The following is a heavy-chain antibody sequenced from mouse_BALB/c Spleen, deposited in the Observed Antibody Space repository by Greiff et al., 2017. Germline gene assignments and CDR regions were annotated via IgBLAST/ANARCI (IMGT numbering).Heavy chain of an antibody. Sequence: QVQLKESGAELARPGASVKMSCKASGYTFTSYTMHWVKQRPGQGLEWIGYINPSSGYTNYNQKFKDKATLTADKSSSTAYMQLSSLTSEDSAVYYCARQLGLRYYAMDYWGQGTSVTVSS. D-gene: IGHD3-1*01. V-gene: IGHV1-4*01. CDR2: INPSSGYT. J-gene: IGHJ4*01. CDR1: GYTFTSYT. CDR3: ARQLGLRYYAMDY.